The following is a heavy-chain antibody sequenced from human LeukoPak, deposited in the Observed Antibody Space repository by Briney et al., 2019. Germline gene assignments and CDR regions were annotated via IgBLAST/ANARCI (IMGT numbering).Heavy chain of an antibody. CDR2: IKQDGSEK. CDR1: GFTFSSYG. Sequence: GGPLRLSCEASGFTFSSYGMYWVRQAPGKGLEWVANIKQDGSEKYYVDSVKGRFTISRDNAKNSLYLQMNSLRAEDTAVYYCARENDILTGGWFDPWGQGTLVTVSS. J-gene: IGHJ5*02. V-gene: IGHV3-7*01. D-gene: IGHD3-9*01. CDR3: ARENDILTGGWFDP.